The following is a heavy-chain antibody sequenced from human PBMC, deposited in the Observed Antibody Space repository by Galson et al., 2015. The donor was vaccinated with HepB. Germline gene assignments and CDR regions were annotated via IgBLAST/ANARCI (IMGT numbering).Heavy chain of an antibody. V-gene: IGHV3-23*01. CDR2: FSGSGGST. CDR1: RFTFSPYA. Sequence: SLRLSCAASRFTFSPYAMRRVRQAPGKGLEWVSTFSGSGGSTYYADSVRGRFTISRDNSKNTRYLQMNSLRAEDTAVYYCARDPFAYAGGHWGQGTLVTVSS. CDR3: ARDPFAYAGGH. J-gene: IGHJ4*02. D-gene: IGHD4-23*01.